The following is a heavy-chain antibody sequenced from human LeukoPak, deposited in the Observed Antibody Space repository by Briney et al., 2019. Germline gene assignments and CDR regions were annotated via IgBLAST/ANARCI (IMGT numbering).Heavy chain of an antibody. CDR1: GFTFSSYW. V-gene: IGHV3-74*01. CDR2: INSDGSST. CDR3: ARDRYQLLLGYYYYYGMDV. J-gene: IGHJ6*04. Sequence: PGGSLRLSCAASGFTFSSYWMHWVRQAPGKGLVWVSRINSDGSSTSYADSVKGRFTISRDNAKNTLYLQMNGLRAEDTAVYYCARDRYQLLLGYYYYYGMDVWGKGTTVTVSS. D-gene: IGHD2-2*01.